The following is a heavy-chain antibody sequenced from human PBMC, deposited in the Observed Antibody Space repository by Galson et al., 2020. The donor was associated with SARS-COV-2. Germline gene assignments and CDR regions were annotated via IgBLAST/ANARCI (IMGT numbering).Heavy chain of an antibody. Sequence: SQTLSLTCTVSGVSISSYYWSWLRQPPGKGLEWIGFLSDSGSTNYNPSLKSRVTISVDTSKNQFSLKLSSATAADTAVYYCARHGLWTVGATSYDACDIWGQGTMVTVSS. V-gene: IGHV4-59*08. CDR3: ARHGLWTVGATSYDACDI. CDR2: LSDSGST. CDR1: GVSISSYY. J-gene: IGHJ3*02. D-gene: IGHD1-26*01.